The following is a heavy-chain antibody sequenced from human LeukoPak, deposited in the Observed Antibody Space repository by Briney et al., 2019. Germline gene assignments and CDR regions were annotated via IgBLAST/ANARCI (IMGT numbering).Heavy chain of an antibody. V-gene: IGHV3-30*02. CDR2: IRYDGSNK. CDR1: GFTFSSYG. Sequence: GGSLRLSCAASGFTFSSYGMHWVRQAPGKGLEWVAFIRYDGSNKYYADSVKGRFTISRDNSKNTLYLQMNSLRAEDTAVYYCARAIERDSQWLAPTWIYWYFDLWGRGTLVTVSS. CDR3: ARAIERDSQWLAPTWIYWYFDL. J-gene: IGHJ2*01. D-gene: IGHD6-19*01.